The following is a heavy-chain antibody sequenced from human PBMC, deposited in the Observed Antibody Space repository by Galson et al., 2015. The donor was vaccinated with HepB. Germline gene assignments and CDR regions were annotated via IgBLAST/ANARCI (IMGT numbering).Heavy chain of an antibody. V-gene: IGHV4-59*11. Sequence: SETLSLTCTVSGDSINSHYWSWIRQPPGKGLEWIGYIFYSGSTNYNPSLKSRVTISVDTSKNQFSLKLSSVTPADTAVYYCARWGYCDGGTCLNWFDPWGQGTLVTVSS. D-gene: IGHD2-15*01. J-gene: IGHJ5*02. CDR3: ARWGYCDGGTCLNWFDP. CDR2: IFYSGST. CDR1: GDSINSHY.